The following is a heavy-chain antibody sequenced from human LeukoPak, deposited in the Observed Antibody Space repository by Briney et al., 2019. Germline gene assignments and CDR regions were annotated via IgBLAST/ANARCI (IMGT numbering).Heavy chain of an antibody. Sequence: GGPLRLSCAASGFTFSSYSMNWVRQAPGKGLEWVSSISSSSSYIYYADSVKGRFTISRDNAKNSLYLQMNSLRAEDTAVCYCARGVGDTGNNWFDPWGQGTLVTVSS. CDR2: ISSSSSYI. D-gene: IGHD2-21*02. CDR3: ARGVGDTGNNWFDP. J-gene: IGHJ5*02. V-gene: IGHV3-21*01. CDR1: GFTFSSYS.